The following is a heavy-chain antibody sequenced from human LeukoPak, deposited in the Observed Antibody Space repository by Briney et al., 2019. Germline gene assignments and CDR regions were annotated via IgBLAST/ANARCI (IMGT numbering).Heavy chain of an antibody. CDR2: IKQDGSEK. CDR1: GFAFSTYW. CDR3: ARDSRYDFWSGYPPYYFDY. J-gene: IGHJ4*02. Sequence: PGGSLRLSCAASGFAFSTYWMHWVRQAPGKGLEWVANIKQDGSEKYYVDSVKGRFTISRDNAKNSLYLQMNSLRDEDTAVYYCARDSRYDFWSGYPPYYFDYWGQGTLVTVSS. V-gene: IGHV3-7*01. D-gene: IGHD3-3*01.